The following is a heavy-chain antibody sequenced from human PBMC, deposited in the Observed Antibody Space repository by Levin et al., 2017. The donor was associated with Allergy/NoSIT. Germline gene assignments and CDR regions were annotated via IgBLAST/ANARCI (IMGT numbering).Heavy chain of an antibody. Sequence: AGGSLRLSCAASGFQFSLYGMHWVRQAPGKGLEWVALIVFDGNDQYYADSVKGRFTISRDNSKTTLYLQMSSLRENDTAIYYCAKRGYCSGNTCQSHDAIDGWGQGTLVIVSS. CDR3: AKRGYCSGNTCQSHDAIDG. CDR2: IVFDGNDQ. J-gene: IGHJ3*01. CDR1: GFQFSLYG. V-gene: IGHV3-30*18. D-gene: IGHD2-15*01.